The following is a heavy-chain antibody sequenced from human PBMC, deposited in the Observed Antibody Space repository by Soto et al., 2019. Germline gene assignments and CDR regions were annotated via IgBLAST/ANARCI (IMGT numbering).Heavy chain of an antibody. CDR1: GYTFTSYG. J-gene: IGHJ6*02. Sequence: ASVKVSCKASGYTFTSYGISWVRQAPGQGLEWMGWISAYNGNTNYAQKLQGRVTMTTDTSTSTAYMELRSLRSDDTAVYYCARDFYDILTCFTPYAYYYGMAVRGQGTTVTVSS. CDR2: ISAYNGNT. CDR3: ARDFYDILTCFTPYAYYYGMAV. D-gene: IGHD3-9*01. V-gene: IGHV1-18*04.